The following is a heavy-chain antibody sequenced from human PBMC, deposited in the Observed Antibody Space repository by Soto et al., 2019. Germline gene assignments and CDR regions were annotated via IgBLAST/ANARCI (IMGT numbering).Heavy chain of an antibody. CDR2: ISFDARNK. V-gene: IGHV3-30*18. CDR1: GFIFSTYG. Sequence: QVQLVESGGGVVQPGRSLRLSCAASGFIFSTYGMHWVRQAPGKGLEWVAVISFDARNKYYADSVRGRFTISRDNSKNTLHLQMNSLRGEDTAVYYCAKDTATAITSYYFYGMDVWGQGTTVTVSS. CDR3: AKDTATAITSYYFYGMDV. D-gene: IGHD5-12*01. J-gene: IGHJ6*02.